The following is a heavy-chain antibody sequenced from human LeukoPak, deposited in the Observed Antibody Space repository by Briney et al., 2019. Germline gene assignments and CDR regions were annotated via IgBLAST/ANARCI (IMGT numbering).Heavy chain of an antibody. CDR3: AREEWELSYYYYYYYMDV. CDR1: GFTFSSYW. D-gene: IGHD1-26*01. CDR2: IKQDGSEK. J-gene: IGHJ6*03. Sequence: PGGSLRLSCAASGFTFSSYWMSWVRQAPGKWLEWVANIKQDGSEKYYVDSVKGRFTISRDNAKNSLYLQMNSLRAEDTAVYYCAREEWELSYYYYYYYMDVWGKGTTVTVSS. V-gene: IGHV3-7*01.